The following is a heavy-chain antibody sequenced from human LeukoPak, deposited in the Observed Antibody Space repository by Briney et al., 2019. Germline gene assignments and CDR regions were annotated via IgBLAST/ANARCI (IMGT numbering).Heavy chain of an antibody. J-gene: IGHJ4*02. CDR1: GFTFSSYA. Sequence: GGSLRLSCAASGFTFSSYAMNWVRQAPGKGLEWVSAISGSGGSTYYADSVKGRFTISRDNSKNTLYLQMNSLRAEDTAVYYSAKKGPTVAGASPHYFDYWGQGTLVTVSS. CDR3: AKKGPTVAGASPHYFDY. CDR2: ISGSGGST. D-gene: IGHD6-19*01. V-gene: IGHV3-23*01.